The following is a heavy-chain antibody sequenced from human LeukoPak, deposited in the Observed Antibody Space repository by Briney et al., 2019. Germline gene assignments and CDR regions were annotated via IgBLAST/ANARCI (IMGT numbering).Heavy chain of an antibody. CDR1: GFTFDDYA. CDR2: ISGGGSST. D-gene: IGHD3-10*01. CDR3: AKDNSGSYSPSKFDY. V-gene: IGHV3-23*01. J-gene: IGHJ4*02. Sequence: AGRSLRLSCAASGFTFDDYAMHWVRQAPGKGLEWVSGISGGGSSTYYADSVKGRFTIFRDNSESTLYLQMDSLRAEDTAVYYCAKDNSGSYSPSKFDYWGQGTLVTVSS.